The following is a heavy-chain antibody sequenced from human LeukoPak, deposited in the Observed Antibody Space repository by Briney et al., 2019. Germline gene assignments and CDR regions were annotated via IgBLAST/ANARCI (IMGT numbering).Heavy chain of an antibody. D-gene: IGHD2-15*01. J-gene: IGHJ3*02. CDR2: IYYSGST. Sequence: PSETLSLTCTVSGGSISSSSYYWGWLRQPPGNGLEWIARIYYSGSTYYNPSLKSRVTISVDTSKTQFSLKLSSVTAADTAVYYCARRPRYCSGGSCYLDAFDIWGQGTMVTVSS. CDR1: GGSISSSSYY. V-gene: IGHV4-39*01. CDR3: ARRPRYCSGGSCYLDAFDI.